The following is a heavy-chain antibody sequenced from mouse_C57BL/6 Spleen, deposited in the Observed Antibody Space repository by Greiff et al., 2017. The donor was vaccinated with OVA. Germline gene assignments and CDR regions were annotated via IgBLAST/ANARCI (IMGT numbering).Heavy chain of an antibody. Sequence: EVKLVESGGGLVKPGGSLKLSCAASGFTFSSYAMSWVRQTPEKRLEWVATISDGGSYTYYPDNVKGRFTISRDNAKNNLYLQMSHLKSEDTAMYYCAREGPFITTVVATKYFDVWGTGTTVTVSS. CDR3: AREGPFITTVVATKYFDV. D-gene: IGHD1-1*01. CDR2: ISDGGSYT. V-gene: IGHV5-4*01. J-gene: IGHJ1*03. CDR1: GFTFSSYA.